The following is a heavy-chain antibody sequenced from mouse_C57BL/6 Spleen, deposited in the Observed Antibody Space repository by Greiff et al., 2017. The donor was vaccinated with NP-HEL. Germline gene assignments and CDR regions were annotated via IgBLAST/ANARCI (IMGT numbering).Heavy chain of an antibody. CDR2: IDPEDGET. V-gene: IGHV14-2*01. CDR1: GFNIKDYY. CDR3: ASPSRGRVWYFDV. D-gene: IGHD3-1*01. Sequence: VQLQQSGAELVKPGASVKLSCTASGFNIKDYYMHWVKQRTEQGLEWIGRIDPEDGETKYAPTLQGKATITADPSSNTAYLQLSSLTSEDTAVYYCASPSRGRVWYFDVWGTGTTVTVSS. J-gene: IGHJ1*03.